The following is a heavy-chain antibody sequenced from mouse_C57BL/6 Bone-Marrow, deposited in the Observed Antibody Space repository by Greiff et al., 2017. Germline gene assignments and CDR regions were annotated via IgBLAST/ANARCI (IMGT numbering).Heavy chain of an antibody. D-gene: IGHD4-1*01. CDR3: ARLTGPYCDY. J-gene: IGHJ2*01. Sequence: QVQLQQPGAELVKPGASVKLSCKASGYTFTSYWMQWVKQRPGQGLEWIGEIDPSDSYTNYNQKFKGKATLTVDTSSSTAYMQLSSLTSEDSAVYYCARLTGPYCDYWGQGTTRTVSS. CDR2: IDPSDSYT. CDR1: GYTFTSYW. V-gene: IGHV1-50*01.